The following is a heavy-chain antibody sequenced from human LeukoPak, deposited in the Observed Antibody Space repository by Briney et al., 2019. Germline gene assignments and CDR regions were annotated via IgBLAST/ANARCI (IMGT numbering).Heavy chain of an antibody. Sequence: SETLSLTCAVYGGSFSGYYWSWIRQPPGKGLEWIGEINHSGSTNYNPSLKSRVTISVDTSKNQFSLKLSSVTAADTAVYYCRYGDYRHWADYWGQGTLVTVSS. CDR2: INHSGST. CDR1: GGSFSGYY. J-gene: IGHJ4*02. CDR3: RYGDYRHWADY. V-gene: IGHV4-34*01. D-gene: IGHD4-17*01.